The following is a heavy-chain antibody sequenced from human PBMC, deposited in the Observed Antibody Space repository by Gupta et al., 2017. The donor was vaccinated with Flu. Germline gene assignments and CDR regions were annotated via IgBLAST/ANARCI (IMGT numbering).Heavy chain of an antibody. Sequence: ASGLNFDDYAMHWVRPAPGKGMEWVSGISWKMGSRAYADSVKGRFTRARDNAKNYLYRKMXRXRAEDTXLYEGAKGVVKADDAFDIWGQGTMVTVSS. CDR1: GLNFDDYA. V-gene: IGHV3-9*01. CDR2: ISWKMGSR. CDR3: AKGVVKADDAFDI. J-gene: IGHJ3*02. D-gene: IGHD2-2*01.